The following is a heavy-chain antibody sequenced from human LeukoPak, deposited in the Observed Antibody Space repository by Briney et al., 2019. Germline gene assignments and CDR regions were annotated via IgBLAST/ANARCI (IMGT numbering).Heavy chain of an antibody. J-gene: IGHJ6*02. CDR3: ARDLGYCSSTSCYHYGMDV. Sequence: GGSLRLSCAASGFTFSSSGVHWVRQAPGKGLEWVALIWYDGINEYYADSVKGRFSISRDDSKNTLYLQMNSLRAEDTAVYYCARDLGYCSSTSCYHYGMDVWGQGTTVTVSS. CDR2: IWYDGINE. D-gene: IGHD2-2*01. V-gene: IGHV3-33*01. CDR1: GFTFSSSG.